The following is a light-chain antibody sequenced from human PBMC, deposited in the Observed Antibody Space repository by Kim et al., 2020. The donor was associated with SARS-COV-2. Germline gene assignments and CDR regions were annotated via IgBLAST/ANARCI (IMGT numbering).Light chain of an antibody. CDR2: DKN. Sequence: AVEQPVRITCQGDSLRSYYASWDQQKPGQAPVLVIYDKNNRPSGIPDRFSGSSSGNTASLTITGAQAEDEADYYCNSRDSSGNHLVFGGGTQLTVL. CDR1: SLRSYY. CDR3: NSRDSSGNHLV. J-gene: IGLJ3*02. V-gene: IGLV3-19*01.